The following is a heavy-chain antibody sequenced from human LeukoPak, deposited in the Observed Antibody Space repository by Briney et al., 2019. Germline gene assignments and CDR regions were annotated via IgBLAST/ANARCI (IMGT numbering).Heavy chain of an antibody. V-gene: IGHV1-69*13. CDR3: ASPSYYYGSGSYYKGPPFYYYYYGLDV. CDR1: GGTFSSYA. J-gene: IGHJ6*02. CDR2: IIPIFGTA. Sequence: SVKVSCKASGGTFSSYAISWVRQAPGQGLEWMGGIIPIFGTANYAQKFQGRVTITADESTSTAYMELSSLRSEDTAVYYCASPSYYYGSGSYYKGPPFYYYYYGLDVWGQGTTVTVSS. D-gene: IGHD3-10*01.